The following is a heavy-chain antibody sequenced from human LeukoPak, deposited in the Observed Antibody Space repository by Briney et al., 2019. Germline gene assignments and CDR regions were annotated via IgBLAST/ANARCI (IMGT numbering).Heavy chain of an antibody. CDR3: AKEYDILTGYYAFDI. D-gene: IGHD3-9*01. J-gene: IGHJ3*02. V-gene: IGHV3-48*03. Sequence: GGSLRLSCAASGFTFSSYEMNWVRQAPGKGLEWVSYISSSGSTIYYADSVKGRFTISRDNSKNTLYLQMNSLRAEDTAVYYCAKEYDILTGYYAFDIWGQGTMVTVSS. CDR2: ISSSGSTI. CDR1: GFTFSSYE.